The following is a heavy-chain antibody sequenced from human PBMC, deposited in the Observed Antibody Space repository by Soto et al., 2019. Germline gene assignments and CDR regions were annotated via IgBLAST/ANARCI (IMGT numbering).Heavy chain of an antibody. D-gene: IGHD3-10*01. CDR1: GGSIGGVGYS. Sequence: PSETLSLTCAVSGGSIGGVGYSWSWIRQPPGGGLEWIGYMYHSGTFLKSPSLKTRLTMSLDMSKNQFSLTLNSMTAADTAVYYCARAQFYSGSGNYNNLMSAAWGQGTQVPDSS. CDR2: MYHSGTF. J-gene: IGHJ5*02. CDR3: ARAQFYSGSGNYNNLMSAA. V-gene: IGHV4-30-2*01.